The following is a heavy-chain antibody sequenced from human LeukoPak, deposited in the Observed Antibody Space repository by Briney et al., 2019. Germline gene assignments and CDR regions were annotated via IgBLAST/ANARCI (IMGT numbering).Heavy chain of an antibody. D-gene: IGHD6-19*01. J-gene: IGHJ4*02. CDR3: ARVLAASGWYLFDY. CDR2: IYYSGYT. V-gene: IGHV4-59*01. CDR1: GGSINTYY. Sequence: SETLSPTCTVSGGSINTYYWSWVRQPPGMGLEWIGYIYYSGYTNYNPSLKSRVTISVDTSKNQLSLKLKSVTAADTAVYYCARVLAASGWYLFDYWGQGTLVTVSS.